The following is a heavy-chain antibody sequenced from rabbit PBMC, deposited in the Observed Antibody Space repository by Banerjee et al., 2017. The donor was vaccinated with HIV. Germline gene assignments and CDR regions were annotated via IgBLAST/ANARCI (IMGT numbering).Heavy chain of an antibody. CDR3: ARAYGSSSNGLDF. J-gene: IGHJ3*01. Sequence: QSLEESGGGLVQPEGSLTLTCTASGFSFSSSYYMCWVRQAPGKGLEWIGCIYTGSSASTDYASWVNGRFTISSDNAQNTVDLQMNSLTAADTATYFCARAYGSSSNGLDFWGQGTLVTVS. D-gene: IGHD1-1*01. V-gene: IGHV1S40*01. CDR2: IYTGSSAST. CDR1: GFSFSSSYY.